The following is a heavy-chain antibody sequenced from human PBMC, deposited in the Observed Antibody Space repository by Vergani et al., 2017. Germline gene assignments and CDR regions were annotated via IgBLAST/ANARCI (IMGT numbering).Heavy chain of an antibody. J-gene: IGHJ6*04. CDR2: MNPNSGNT. CDR3: ARESGNIVLGAGTGYYYYGIDG. CDR1: GYTFTSYD. Sequence: QVQLVQSGAEVKKPGASVKVSCKASGYTFTSYDINWVRQATGQGLEWMGWMNPNSGNTGYAQKFQGRVTMTRNTSISTAYMELSSMRSEYTAVYYCARESGNIVLGAGTGYYYYGIDGWDGGTMVAVSS. V-gene: IGHV1-8*01. D-gene: IGHD2/OR15-2a*01.